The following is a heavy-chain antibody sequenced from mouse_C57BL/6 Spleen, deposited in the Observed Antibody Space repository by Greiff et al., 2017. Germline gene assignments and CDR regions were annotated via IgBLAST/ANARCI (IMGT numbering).Heavy chain of an antibody. Sequence: QVQLQQPGAELVRPGTSVKLSCKASGYTFTSYWMHWVKQRPGQGLEWIGVIDPSDSYTNYNQKFKGKATLTVDTSSSTAYMQLSSLTSEDSAVYYCARDLYYSNSSYYFDYWGQGTTLTVSS. CDR3: ARDLYYSNSSYYFDY. J-gene: IGHJ2*01. CDR2: IDPSDSYT. V-gene: IGHV1-59*01. D-gene: IGHD2-5*01. CDR1: GYTFTSYW.